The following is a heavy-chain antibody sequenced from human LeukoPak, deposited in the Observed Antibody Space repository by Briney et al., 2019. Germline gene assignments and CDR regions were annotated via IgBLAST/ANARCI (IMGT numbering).Heavy chain of an antibody. CDR3: VRDFVPASPGLIAAAGTPDY. V-gene: IGHV1-18*01. CDR1: GYTFTSYG. CDR2: ISAYNGNT. Sequence: GASVTVSCKASGYTFTSYGISWVRQAPGQGLEWMGWISAYNGNTNYAQKLQGRVTMTTDTSTSTAYMELRSLRSDDTAVYYCVRDFVPASPGLIAAAGTPDYWGQGTLVTVSS. J-gene: IGHJ4*02. D-gene: IGHD6-13*01.